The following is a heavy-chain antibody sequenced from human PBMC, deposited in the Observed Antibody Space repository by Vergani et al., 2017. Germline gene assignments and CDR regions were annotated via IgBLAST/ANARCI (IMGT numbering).Heavy chain of an antibody. Sequence: QVQLQQSGPGLVKPSQTLSLTRAISGDSVSSNSAAWNWIRQSPSRGLEWLGRTYYRSKWYNDYAVSVKSRITINPDTSKNQFSLQLNSVTPEDTAVYYCARGSANYDFWSGYYPGWIYYYYMDVWGKGTTVTVSS. V-gene: IGHV6-1*01. J-gene: IGHJ6*03. CDR2: TYYRSKWYN. CDR1: GDSVSSNSAA. CDR3: ARGSANYDFWSGYYPGWIYYYYMDV. D-gene: IGHD3-3*01.